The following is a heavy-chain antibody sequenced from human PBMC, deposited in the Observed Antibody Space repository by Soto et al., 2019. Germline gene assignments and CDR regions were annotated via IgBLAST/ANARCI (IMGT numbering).Heavy chain of an antibody. CDR1: GYVITNGYH. D-gene: IGHD2-2*01. Sequence: SSETLSLTCAVSGYVITNGYHWGWIRQPPGKGLEWIGTISHSGDTCYNPSLKSRVTISIDTAKNHLSLILSSVTAADTATYYCTRIYCTTTSCFINGMDVWGQGTTVTVSS. V-gene: IGHV4-38-2*01. CDR3: TRIYCTTTSCFINGMDV. J-gene: IGHJ6*02. CDR2: ISHSGDT.